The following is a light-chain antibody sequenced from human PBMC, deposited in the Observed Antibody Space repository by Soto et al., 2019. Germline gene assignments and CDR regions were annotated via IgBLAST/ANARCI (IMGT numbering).Light chain of an antibody. Sequence: QSVLTQPPSASGTPGQRGTISCSGSSSNIGINYVYWYQQRPGTAPKLLIYRNNQRPSGVPDRFSGSKSGTSASLAISGLRSEDEADYYCAAWDDSREGVFCGGTQLTVL. CDR3: AAWDDSREGV. V-gene: IGLV1-47*01. CDR1: SSNIGINY. CDR2: RNN. J-gene: IGLJ2*01.